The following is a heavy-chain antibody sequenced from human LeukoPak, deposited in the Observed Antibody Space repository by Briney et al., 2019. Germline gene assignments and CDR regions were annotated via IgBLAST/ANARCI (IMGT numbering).Heavy chain of an antibody. CDR2: INPNSGGT. D-gene: IGHD3-3*01. Sequence: VASVKVSCKASGYTFTGYDMHWVRQASGQGLEWMGWINPNSGGTNYAQKFQGRVTMTRDTSISTAYMELSRLRSDDTAVYYCARDPSIRAVTISPRPIDYWGQGTLVTAPS. V-gene: IGHV1-2*02. CDR1: GYTFTGYD. J-gene: IGHJ4*02. CDR3: ARDPSIRAVTISPRPIDY.